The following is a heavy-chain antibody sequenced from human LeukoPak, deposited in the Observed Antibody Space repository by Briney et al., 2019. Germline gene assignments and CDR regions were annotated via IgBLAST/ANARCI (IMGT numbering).Heavy chain of an antibody. D-gene: IGHD3-16*02. CDR1: GYTLTELS. V-gene: IGHV1-24*01. CDR2: FDPEDGET. CDR3: ATSSLGGVIHLDY. Sequence: EASVKVSCKVSGYTLTELSMHWVRQAPGKGLEWMGGFDPEDGETIYAQKFQGRVTMTEDTSTDTAYMELGSLSSEDTAVYYCATSSLGGVIHLDYWGQGTTVTVSS. J-gene: IGHJ4*02.